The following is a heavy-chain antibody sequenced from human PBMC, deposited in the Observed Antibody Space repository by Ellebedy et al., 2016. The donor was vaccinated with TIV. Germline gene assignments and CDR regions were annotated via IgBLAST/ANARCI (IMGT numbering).Heavy chain of an antibody. J-gene: IGHJ4*02. V-gene: IGHV3-9*01. CDR2: ISWNSGSI. CDR3: AKDIGKYCSSTSCYPLDY. Sequence: SLKISXAASGFTFSDYYMSWIRQAPGKGLEWVSGISWNSGSIGYADSVKGRFTISRDNAKNSLYLQMNSLRAEDTALYYCAKDIGKYCSSTSCYPLDYWGQGTLVTVSS. CDR1: GFTFSDYY. D-gene: IGHD2-2*01.